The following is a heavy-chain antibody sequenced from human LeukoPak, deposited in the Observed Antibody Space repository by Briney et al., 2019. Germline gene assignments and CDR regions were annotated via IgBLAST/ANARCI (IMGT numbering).Heavy chain of an antibody. D-gene: IGHD2-15*01. V-gene: IGHV1-8*01. CDR3: ARGWRPGYCSGGSCYSGWFDP. Sequence: ASVKVSCKASGYTFTSYDINWVRQATGQGLEWMGWMNPNSGNTGYAQKFQGRVTMTRNTSISTAYMELSSLRSEDTAVYYCARGWRPGYCSGGSCYSGWFDPWGQGTLVTVSS. J-gene: IGHJ5*02. CDR1: GYTFTSYD. CDR2: MNPNSGNT.